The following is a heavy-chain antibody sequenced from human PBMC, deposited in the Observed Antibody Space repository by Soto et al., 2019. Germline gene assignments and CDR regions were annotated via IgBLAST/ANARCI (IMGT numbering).Heavy chain of an antibody. V-gene: IGHV1-69*02. CDR3: ARGSDARYTTYYGLTRWFDP. D-gene: IGHD3-10*01. CDR2: IIPILGIA. Sequence: SVKVSCKASGGTFSSYTISWVRQAPGQGLEWMGRIIPILGIANYAQKFQGRVTITADKSTSTAYMELSSLRSEDTAVYYCARGSDARYTTYYGLTRWFDPWGQGTLVTVSS. J-gene: IGHJ5*02. CDR1: GGTFSSYT.